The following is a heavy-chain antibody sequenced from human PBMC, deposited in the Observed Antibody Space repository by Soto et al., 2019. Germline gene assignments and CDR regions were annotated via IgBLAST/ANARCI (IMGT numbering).Heavy chain of an antibody. CDR1: GGSISSGGYY. Sequence: LSLTCTVSGGSISSGGYYWSWIRQHPGKGLEWIGYIYYSGSTYYNPSLKSRVTISVDTSKNQFSLKLSSVTAADTAVYYCARDLSFPHAFDIWGQGTMVTVSS. V-gene: IGHV4-31*03. CDR2: IYYSGST. CDR3: ARDLSFPHAFDI. J-gene: IGHJ3*02.